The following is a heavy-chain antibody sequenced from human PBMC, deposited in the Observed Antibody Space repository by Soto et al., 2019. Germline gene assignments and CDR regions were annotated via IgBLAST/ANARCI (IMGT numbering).Heavy chain of an antibody. CDR3: AKASVTIFGVPISGYFDY. CDR2: ISWSSGSI. D-gene: IGHD3-3*01. CDR1: GFTFDDYA. V-gene: IGHV3-9*01. J-gene: IGHJ4*02. Sequence: GGSLRLSCAASGFTFDDYAMHWVRQAPGKGLEWVSGISWSSGSIGYADSVKGRFTISRDNAKNSLYLQMNSLRAEDTALYYCAKASVTIFGVPISGYFDYWGQGTLVTVSS.